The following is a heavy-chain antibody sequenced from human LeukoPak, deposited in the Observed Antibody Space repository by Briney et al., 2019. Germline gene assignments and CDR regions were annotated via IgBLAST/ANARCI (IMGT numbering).Heavy chain of an antibody. CDR1: GFTFSNAW. D-gene: IGHD2-2*01. CDR3: TSQADCSSTSCDGMDV. J-gene: IGHJ6*02. CDR2: IRSKADGGTT. Sequence: GGSLRLTCAASGFTFSNAWMSWVRQAPGKGLEWVGRIRSKADGGTTDYAAPVKGRFTISRDDSKNTLYLQMNSLKTEDTAVYYCTSQADCSSTSCDGMDVWGQGTTVTVSS. V-gene: IGHV3-15*01.